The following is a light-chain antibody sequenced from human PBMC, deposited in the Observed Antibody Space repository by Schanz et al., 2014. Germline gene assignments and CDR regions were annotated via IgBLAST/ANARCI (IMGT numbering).Light chain of an antibody. Sequence: EIVLTQSPGTLSLSPGDRASLSCRASQTVSSSYLAWYQQKPGQAPRLLIYGASRRAPGIPDRFSGSGSGSDFTLTISSLQAEDVAVYYCQQYYGLPLTFGGGTKVEIK. V-gene: IGKV3-20*01. CDR2: GAS. J-gene: IGKJ4*01. CDR3: QQYYGLPLT. CDR1: QTVSSSY.